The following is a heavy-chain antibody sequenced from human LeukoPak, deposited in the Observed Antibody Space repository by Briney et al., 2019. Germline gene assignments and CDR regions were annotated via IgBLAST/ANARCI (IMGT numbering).Heavy chain of an antibody. D-gene: IGHD2-15*01. Sequence: SETLSLTCTVSGGSISSGGYYWSWIRQHPGKGLEWIGYIYYSGSTYYNPSLRSRVTISVDTSKNQFSLNLSSVTAANTAVYFSARRRVVVASTDGASGAFDIWGQGTMVTVSS. CDR2: IYYSGST. CDR1: GGSISSGGYY. J-gene: IGHJ3*02. V-gene: IGHV4-31*03. CDR3: ARRRVVVASTDGASGAFDI.